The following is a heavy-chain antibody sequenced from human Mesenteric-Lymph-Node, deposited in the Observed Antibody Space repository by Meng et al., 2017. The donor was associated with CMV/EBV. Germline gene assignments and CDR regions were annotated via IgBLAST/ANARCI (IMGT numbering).Heavy chain of an antibody. J-gene: IGHJ4*02. D-gene: IGHD2-21*01. V-gene: IGHV3-30*03. CDR3: ARDPGGVVISPWYFDY. CDR2: ISYDGSNK. Sequence: GESLKLSCAASGFTFSDYYMSWIRQAPGKGLEWVAVISYDGSNKYYADSVKGRFTISRDNSKNTLYLQMNSLRAEDTAVYYCARDPGGVVISPWYFDYWGQGTLVTVSS. CDR1: GFTFSDYY.